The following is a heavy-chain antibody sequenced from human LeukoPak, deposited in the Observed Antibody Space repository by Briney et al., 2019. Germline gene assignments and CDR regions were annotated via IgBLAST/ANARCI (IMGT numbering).Heavy chain of an antibody. CDR1: GVSISSYY. J-gene: IGHJ4*02. Sequence: PSETLSLTCTVSGVSISSYYWSWIRQPPGKGLEWIGYMYFSGSTNYNPSLESRVTISVDTSKNQFSLKLNSVTAADTAVYYCARGSDSSGWSPFDYWGQGTLVTVSS. V-gene: IGHV4-59*01. D-gene: IGHD6-19*01. CDR2: MYFSGST. CDR3: ARGSDSSGWSPFDY.